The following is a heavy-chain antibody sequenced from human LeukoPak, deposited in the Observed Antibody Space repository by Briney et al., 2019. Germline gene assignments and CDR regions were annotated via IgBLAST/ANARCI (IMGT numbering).Heavy chain of an antibody. Sequence: SVKVSCKASGGTFSSYAISWVRQAPGQGLEWMGRIIPILGIANYAQKFQGRVTITADKSTSTAYMELSSLRSEDTAVYYCARGPNVYDFWSGYPSEDGMDVWGQGTTVTVSS. J-gene: IGHJ6*02. CDR2: IIPILGIA. D-gene: IGHD3-3*01. CDR3: ARGPNVYDFWSGYPSEDGMDV. V-gene: IGHV1-69*04. CDR1: GGTFSSYA.